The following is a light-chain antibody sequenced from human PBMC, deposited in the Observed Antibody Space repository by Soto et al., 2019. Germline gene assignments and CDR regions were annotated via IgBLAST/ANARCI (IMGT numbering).Light chain of an antibody. V-gene: IGLV2-23*02. J-gene: IGLJ1*01. CDR1: SSDVGTYDL. Sequence: QSVLTQPASVSGSPGQSITISCTGTSSDVGTYDLVSWYQQHPGKATKLMNYEVSKRPSGVSNRFSGSKSGNTASLTISGLQAEDEADYHCCSYAVSSTHVFGTGTKVTVL. CDR3: CSYAVSSTHV. CDR2: EVS.